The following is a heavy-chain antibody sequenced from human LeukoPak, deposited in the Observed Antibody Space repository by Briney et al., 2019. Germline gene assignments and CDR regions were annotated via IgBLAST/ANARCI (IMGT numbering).Heavy chain of an antibody. Sequence: SETLSLTCAVSGVSFSNYYWCWIRQSPGKGLEWIGEINYSGTPTYNPSLKSRVTISVDVSKNQVSLNLSSVTAADTAVYYCARRSAPIYCSYASCYEIDYWGQGTLVTVSS. D-gene: IGHD2-2*01. CDR2: INYSGTP. CDR3: ARRSAPIYCSYASCYEIDY. V-gene: IGHV4-34*01. J-gene: IGHJ4*02. CDR1: GVSFSNYY.